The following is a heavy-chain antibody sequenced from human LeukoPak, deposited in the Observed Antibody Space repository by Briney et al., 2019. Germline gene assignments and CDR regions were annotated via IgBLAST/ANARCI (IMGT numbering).Heavy chain of an antibody. J-gene: IGHJ4*02. CDR2: INPSGGST. CDR3: ARDDRGGGAFDY. D-gene: IGHD3-10*01. V-gene: IGHV1-46*01. CDR1: GYTFTSYY. Sequence: GASVKVSCKASGYTFTSYYMHWVRQAPGQGLEWMGIINPSGGSTSYAQKLQGRVTMTRDASTSTVYMELSSLRSEDTAVYYCARDDRGGGAFDYWGQGTLVTVSS.